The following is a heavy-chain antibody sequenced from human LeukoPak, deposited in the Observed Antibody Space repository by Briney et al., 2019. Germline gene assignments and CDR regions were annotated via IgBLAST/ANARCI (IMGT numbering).Heavy chain of an antibody. V-gene: IGHV4-34*01. CDR1: GGSFSGYY. CDR2: INHSGST. D-gene: IGHD1-26*01. J-gene: IGHJ6*03. Sequence: ASETLSLTCAVYGGSFSGYYWSWIRQPPGKGLEWIGEINHSGSTNYNPSLKSRVTISVDTSKNQFSLKLSSVTAADTAVYYCARRSGSYGGYYYYYMDVWGKGTTVTISS. CDR3: ARRSGSYGGYYYYYMDV.